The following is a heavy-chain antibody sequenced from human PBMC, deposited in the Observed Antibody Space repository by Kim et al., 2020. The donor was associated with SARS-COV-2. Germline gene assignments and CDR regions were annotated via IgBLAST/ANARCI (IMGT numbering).Heavy chain of an antibody. D-gene: IGHD3-9*01. J-gene: IGHJ4*02. V-gene: IGHV3-48*02. CDR3: ASFLRYFDWPKSDY. CDR1: GFTFSSYS. CDR2: ISSSSSTI. Sequence: GGSLRLSCAASGFTFSSYSMNWVRQAPGKGLEWVSYISSSSSTIYYADSVKGRFTISRDNAKNSLYLQMNSLRDEDTAVYYCASFLRYFDWPKSDYWGQGTLVTVSS.